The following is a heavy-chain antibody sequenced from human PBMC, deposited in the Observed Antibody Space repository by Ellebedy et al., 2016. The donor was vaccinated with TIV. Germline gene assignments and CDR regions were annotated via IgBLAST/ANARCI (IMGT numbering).Heavy chain of an antibody. V-gene: IGHV3-11*04. Sequence: PGGSLRLSCAASGFTFSDYSMNWIRQTPGKGLEWVSYISSSSSTLYYADSVKGRFTVSRDNAKNSLFLQMNSLRAEDTAVYYCARAPSYLGDIVVVPAASLRAYYYAMDVWGQGTTVTVSS. CDR2: ISSSSSTL. CDR1: GFTFSDYS. CDR3: ARAPSYLGDIVVVPAASLRAYYYAMDV. J-gene: IGHJ6*02. D-gene: IGHD2-2*01.